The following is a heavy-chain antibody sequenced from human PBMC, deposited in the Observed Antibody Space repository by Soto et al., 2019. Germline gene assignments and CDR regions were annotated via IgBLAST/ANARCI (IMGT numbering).Heavy chain of an antibody. CDR3: ARDRSPATPGYYYGMDV. D-gene: IGHD2-15*01. CDR1: GGPISSYY. J-gene: IGHJ6*02. Sequence: SETLSLTCTVSGGPISSYYWSWIRQPPGKGLEWIGYIYYSGSTNYNPSLKSRVTISVDTSKNQFSLKLSSVTAADTAVYYCARDRSPATPGYYYGMDVWGQGTTVTVSS. V-gene: IGHV4-59*01. CDR2: IYYSGST.